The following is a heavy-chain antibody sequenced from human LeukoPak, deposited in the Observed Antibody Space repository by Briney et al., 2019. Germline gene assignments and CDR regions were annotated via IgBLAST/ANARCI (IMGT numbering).Heavy chain of an antibody. CDR3: ARNYYDSSGYQDDAFDI. J-gene: IGHJ3*02. D-gene: IGHD3-22*01. CDR2: IYYSGST. V-gene: IGHV4-59*01. CDR1: GGSISSYY. Sequence: PSEILSLTWTVSGGSISSYYWSWMRQPPGKGLEWIGYIYYSGSTNYNPSLKSRVTISVDTSKNQFSLKLSSVTAADTAVYYCARNYYDSSGYQDDAFDIWGQGTMVTVSS.